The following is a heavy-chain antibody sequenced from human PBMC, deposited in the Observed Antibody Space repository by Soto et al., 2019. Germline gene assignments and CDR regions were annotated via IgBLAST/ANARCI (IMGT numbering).Heavy chain of an antibody. J-gene: IGHJ4*02. Sequence: PGGSLRLSCAASGFTFSTYWMHWVRQAPGKGLVWVSRINSDGSSTYYADSVKGRFTISRDNSKNTLYLQMNSLRAEDTAVYYCAKKNSIGYFDYWGQGTLVTVSS. CDR2: INSDGSST. CDR3: AKKNSIGYFDY. CDR1: GFTFSTYW. D-gene: IGHD3-16*01. V-gene: IGHV3-74*01.